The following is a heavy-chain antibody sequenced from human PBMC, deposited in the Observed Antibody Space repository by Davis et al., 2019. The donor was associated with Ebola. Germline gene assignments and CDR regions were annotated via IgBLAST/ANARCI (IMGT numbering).Heavy chain of an antibody. J-gene: IGHJ4*02. V-gene: IGHV1-2*02. D-gene: IGHD3-10*01. CDR3: ARGDLLWFGELPHGVFDY. Sequence: ASVKVSCKASGYTFTGYYMHWVRQAPGQGLEWMGWINPNSGGTNYAQKFQGRVTMTRDTSISTAYMELSRLISDDTAVYYCARGDLLWFGELPHGVFDYWGQGTPVTVSS. CDR2: INPNSGGT. CDR1: GYTFTGYY.